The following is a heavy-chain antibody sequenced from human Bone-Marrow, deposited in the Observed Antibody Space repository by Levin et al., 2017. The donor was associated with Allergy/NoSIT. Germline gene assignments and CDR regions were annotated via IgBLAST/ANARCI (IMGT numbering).Heavy chain of an antibody. D-gene: IGHD3-10*01. J-gene: IGHJ5*02. CDR1: GYTFTSRF. Sequence: GESLKISCKASGYTFTSRFIHWVRQAPGQGLEWMGWISPNSGSTHLVQKFEDRVTMTRDLSINTVYMQLTRLTYDDTAVYYCARDPHRPLYGSAMYYRVSIFDPWGQGTLVSVSS. V-gene: IGHV1-2*02. CDR3: ARDPHRPLYGSAMYYRVSIFDP. CDR2: ISPNSGST.